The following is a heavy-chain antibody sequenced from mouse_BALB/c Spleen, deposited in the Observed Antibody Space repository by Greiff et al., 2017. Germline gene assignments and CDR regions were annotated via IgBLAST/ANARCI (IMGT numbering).Heavy chain of an antibody. Sequence: VQLQQSGPELVKTGASVKISCKASGYSFTDYYMHWVKQSPEKSFEWIGEINPSTGGTSYNQKFKGKATLTVDKSSSTAYMQLKSLTSEDSAVYYCAREGYGSSYHAMDYWGQGTSVTVSS. CDR1: GYSFTDYY. D-gene: IGHD1-1*01. J-gene: IGHJ4*01. CDR2: INPSTGGT. V-gene: IGHV1-42*01. CDR3: AREGYGSSYHAMDY.